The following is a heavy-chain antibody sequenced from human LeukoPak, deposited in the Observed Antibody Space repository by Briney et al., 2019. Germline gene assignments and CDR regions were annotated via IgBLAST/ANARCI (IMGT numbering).Heavy chain of an antibody. CDR3: ARGSVTPDAGY. Sequence: SETLSLTCTVSGGSISSGSYYWGWIRQPPGKGLEWIGSIFHSGSTYYNPSLKSRVTISVDTSKNQVSLKLNSVTAADTAIYYCARGSVTPDAGYWGPGTLVTVSS. J-gene: IGHJ4*02. V-gene: IGHV4-39*07. CDR1: GGSISSGSYY. D-gene: IGHD4-17*01. CDR2: IFHSGST.